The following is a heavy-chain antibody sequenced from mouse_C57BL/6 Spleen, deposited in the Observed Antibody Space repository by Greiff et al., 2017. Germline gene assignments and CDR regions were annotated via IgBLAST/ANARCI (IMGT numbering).Heavy chain of an antibody. CDR2: IDPENGDT. J-gene: IGHJ1*03. Sequence: EVQLQQSGAELVRPGASVKLSCTASGFNIKDDYMHWVKQRPEQGLEWIGWIDPENGDTEYASKFQGKATITADTSSNTAYLQLSSLTSEDTAVYYCTHYYGSSYGYFDGWGTGTTVTVSS. CDR1: GFNIKDDY. CDR3: THYYGSSYGYFDG. D-gene: IGHD1-1*01. V-gene: IGHV14-4*01.